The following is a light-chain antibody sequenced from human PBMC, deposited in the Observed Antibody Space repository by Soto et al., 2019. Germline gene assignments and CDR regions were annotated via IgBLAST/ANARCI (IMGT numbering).Light chain of an antibody. CDR1: ERISAD. CDR2: AAS. J-gene: IGKJ2*01. Sequence: ISVTQSPPTLSVSPGGRVTLSCEASERISADLAWYHHRPGQAPRLLIYAASTRAPGVPARFSGSGSGTDFTLAIANLHPEDFGLCYCQHYHNFPRTFGQGTKLEIK. CDR3: QHYHNFPRT. V-gene: IGKV3-15*01.